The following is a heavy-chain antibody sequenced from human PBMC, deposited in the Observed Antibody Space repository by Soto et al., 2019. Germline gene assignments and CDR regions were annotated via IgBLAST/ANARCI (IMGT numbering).Heavy chain of an antibody. V-gene: IGHV1-8*01. J-gene: IGHJ6*03. CDR2: MNPNSGNT. CDR3: ARDSDYSNYYYYYYLDV. Sequence: GASVKVSCKASGYTFTRYDINWVRQATGQRLEWMGWMNPNSGNTGYAQKFQGRVTMTRNTSISTAYMELSSLRSEDTAVYYCARDSDYSNYYYYYYLDVWGKGTTVTVSS. CDR1: GYTFTRYD. D-gene: IGHD4-4*01.